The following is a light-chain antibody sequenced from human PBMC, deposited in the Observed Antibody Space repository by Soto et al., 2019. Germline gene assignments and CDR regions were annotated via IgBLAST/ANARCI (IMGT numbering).Light chain of an antibody. Sequence: DIPMTQSPSTLSASIGDRVTITCRASQTINNWLAWYQQKPGKAPNLLIYHASNLETGGPSRFSGSAFGTEFTLTISSLQPDDFATYYCQHYNSYPWTFGQGTKVEIK. CDR2: HAS. CDR1: QTINNW. J-gene: IGKJ1*01. CDR3: QHYNSYPWT. V-gene: IGKV1-5*01.